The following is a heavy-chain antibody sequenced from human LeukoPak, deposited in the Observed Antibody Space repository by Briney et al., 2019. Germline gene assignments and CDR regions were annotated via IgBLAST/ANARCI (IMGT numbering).Heavy chain of an antibody. CDR3: VREQFLGAAAGQGGSYDY. CDR2: ITSGSTYI. V-gene: IGHV3-21*01. Sequence: GGSLRLSCAASSTFTFSSYSMNWVRQAPGKGLEWVSSITSGSTYIYYLDSVKGRFTISRDNAKNSLYLQMKRLRDEDTAAYYCVREQFLGAAAGQGGSYDYWGQGTLVTVSS. CDR1: TFTFSSYS. D-gene: IGHD6-13*01. J-gene: IGHJ4*02.